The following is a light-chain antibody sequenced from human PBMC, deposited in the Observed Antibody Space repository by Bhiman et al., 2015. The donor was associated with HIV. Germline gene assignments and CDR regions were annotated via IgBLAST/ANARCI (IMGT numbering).Light chain of an antibody. CDR3: RAWDSDTLV. Sequence: SYELTQPPSVSVSPGQTASITCSGDKLGDKYACWYQQKPGQSPVLVIYQDTKRPSGIPERFSGSNSGNTATLTISGTQAMDEADYYCRAWDSDTLVFGGGTKLTVL. V-gene: IGLV3-1*01. CDR1: KLGDKY. CDR2: QDT. J-gene: IGLJ3*02.